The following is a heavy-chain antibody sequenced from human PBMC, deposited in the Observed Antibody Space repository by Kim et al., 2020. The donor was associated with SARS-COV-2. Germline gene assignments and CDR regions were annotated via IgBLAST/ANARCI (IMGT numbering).Heavy chain of an antibody. J-gene: IGHJ4*02. CDR3: ARQEWLECYFDY. Sequence: NKPALECRVSISVDTSKKQFALKLSSVTAADSAVYYCARQEWLECYFDYWGQGTLVTVSS. D-gene: IGHD6-19*01. V-gene: IGHV4-59*08.